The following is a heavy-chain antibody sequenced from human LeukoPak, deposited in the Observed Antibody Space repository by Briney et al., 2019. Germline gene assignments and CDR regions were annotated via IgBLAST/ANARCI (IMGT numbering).Heavy chain of an antibody. CDR1: GFTFSSYG. Sequence: GGSLRLSCAASGFTFSSYGMHWVRQAPGKGLEWVAVISYDGSNKYYADSVKGRFTISRDNSKNTLYLQMNRLRPEDTAVYYCAKMGFSYYMDVWGKGTTVTISS. CDR2: ISYDGSNK. D-gene: IGHD3-10*01. V-gene: IGHV3-30*18. CDR3: AKMGFSYYMDV. J-gene: IGHJ6*03.